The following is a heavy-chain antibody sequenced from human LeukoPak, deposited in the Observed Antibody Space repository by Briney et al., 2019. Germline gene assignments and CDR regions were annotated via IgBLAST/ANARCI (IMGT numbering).Heavy chain of an antibody. D-gene: IGHD6-13*01. Sequence: GASVKVSCKASGYTLTELSMHWVRQAPGKGLEWMGGFDPEDGETIYAQKFQGRVTMTEDTSTDTAYMELSSLRSEDTAVYYCATSIAAAGTVKWRSTGFDYWGQGTLVTVSS. V-gene: IGHV1-24*01. J-gene: IGHJ4*02. CDR3: ATSIAAAGTVKWRSTGFDY. CDR2: FDPEDGET. CDR1: GYTLTELS.